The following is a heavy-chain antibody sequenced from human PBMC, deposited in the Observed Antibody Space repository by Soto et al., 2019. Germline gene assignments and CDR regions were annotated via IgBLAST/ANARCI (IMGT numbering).Heavy chain of an antibody. CDR3: AKRAVVGAARYFDY. CDR2: IGTSGSNS. CDR1: GFTFSGSA. Sequence: EVQLLESGGGLVQPGGSLRLSCAASGFTFSGSAMSWVRQAPGKGLEWVSTIGTSGSNSYYPDSVKGRFTISRDNSKNTLFLQMNSLRGEDTAVYYCAKRAVVGAARYFDYGGLGSLVTVSS. J-gene: IGHJ4*02. D-gene: IGHD2-15*01. V-gene: IGHV3-23*01.